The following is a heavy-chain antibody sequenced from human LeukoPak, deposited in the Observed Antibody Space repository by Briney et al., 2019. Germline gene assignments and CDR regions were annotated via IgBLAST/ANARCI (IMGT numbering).Heavy chain of an antibody. J-gene: IGHJ4*02. CDR3: ARGRWYLDY. CDR1: GGSISSYY. CDR2: IDNSGST. D-gene: IGHD4-23*01. Sequence: PETLSLTCTVPGGSISSYYCNWIRQPPGKGLEYIGYIDNSGSTNYNPSLKSRVTISVDTSKNQFSLKLSSVTAADTAVYYCARGRWYLDYWGQGTLVTVSS. V-gene: IGHV4-59*01.